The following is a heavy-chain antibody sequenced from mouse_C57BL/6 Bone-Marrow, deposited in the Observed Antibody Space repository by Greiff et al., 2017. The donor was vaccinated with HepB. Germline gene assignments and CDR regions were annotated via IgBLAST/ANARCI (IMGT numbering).Heavy chain of an antibody. CDR2: IGSKSNNYAT. J-gene: IGHJ3*01. CDR3: VRHEIYYGSSSFAY. V-gene: IGHV10-1*01. CDR1: GFSFNTYA. Sequence: EVMLVESGGGLVQPKGSLKLSCAASGFSFNTYAMNWVRQAPGKGLEWVARIGSKSNNYATYYADSVKDRFTISRDDSESMLYLQMNNLKTEDTAMYYCVRHEIYYGSSSFAYWGQGTLVTVSA. D-gene: IGHD1-1*01.